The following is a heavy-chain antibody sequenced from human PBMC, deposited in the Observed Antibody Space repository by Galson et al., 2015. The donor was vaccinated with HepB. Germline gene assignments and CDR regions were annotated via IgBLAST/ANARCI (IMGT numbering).Heavy chain of an antibody. CDR1: GFTFSSYA. V-gene: IGHV3-23*01. J-gene: IGHJ6*02. D-gene: IGHD2-2*01. CDR2: ISGSGGST. CDR3: AKDGAYCSSTSCYRYDYYYGMDV. Sequence: SLRLSCAASGFTFSSYAMSWVRQAPGKGLEWVSAISGSGGSTYYADSVKGRFTISRDNSKNTLYLQMNSLRAEDTAVYYCAKDGAYCSSTSCYRYDYYYGMDVWGQGTTVTVSS.